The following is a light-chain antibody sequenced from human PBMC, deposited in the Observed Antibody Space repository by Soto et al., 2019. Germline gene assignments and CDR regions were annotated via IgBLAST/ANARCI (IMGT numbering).Light chain of an antibody. CDR1: NSDVGGYNY. CDR3: SSYTSSSTVV. J-gene: IGLJ2*01. CDR2: EVS. V-gene: IGLV2-14*01. Sequence: QSVLTQPASVSGSPGQSITISCTGTNSDVGGYNYVSWYQQYPGKAPKLMIYEVSDRPSGVSNRFSGSKSGNTASLTISGLQAEDEADYFCSSYTSSSTVVFGGGTKLTVL.